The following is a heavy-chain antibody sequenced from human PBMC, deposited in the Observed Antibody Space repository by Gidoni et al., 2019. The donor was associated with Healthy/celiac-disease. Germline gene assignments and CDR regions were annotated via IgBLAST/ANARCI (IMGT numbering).Heavy chain of an antibody. D-gene: IGHD1-1*01. CDR3: ARSARRTTGTVGGYYYYYGMDV. V-gene: IGHV1-8*01. CDR2: MNPNSGNT. CDR1: GYTFTSYD. J-gene: IGHJ6*02. Sequence: QVQLVQSGAEVKKPGASVKVSCKASGYTFTSYDINWVRQATGQGLEWMGWMNPNSGNTGYAQKFQGRVTMTRNTSISTAYMELSSLRSEDTAVYYCARSARRTTGTVGGYYYYYGMDVWGQGTTVTVSS.